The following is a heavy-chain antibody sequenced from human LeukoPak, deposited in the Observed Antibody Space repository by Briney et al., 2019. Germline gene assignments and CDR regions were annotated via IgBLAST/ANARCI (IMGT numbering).Heavy chain of an antibody. D-gene: IGHD3-10*01. V-gene: IGHV3-23*01. J-gene: IGHJ4*02. CDR3: SGSPRWRGFDY. CDR1: GFTFSSFA. Sequence: GGSLRLSCAASGFTFSSFAMDWVRQAPGKGLEWVSDISGSGGSTHFADSVKGRFTISRDNAKKTLYVQMNSLRAEDTAVYYCSGSPRWRGFDYWGQGTLVTASS. CDR2: ISGSGGST.